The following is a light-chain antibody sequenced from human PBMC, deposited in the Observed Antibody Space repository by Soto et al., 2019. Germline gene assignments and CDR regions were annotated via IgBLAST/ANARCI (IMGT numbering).Light chain of an antibody. J-gene: IGLJ3*02. Sequence: QSALTQPPSASGSLGQSVTFSCTGTSSDVGGYNYVSWYQQHPGKAPKLIIYEVHKRPSGVPDRFSGSKSGNTASLTVSGLQAEDEADYHCSSYGGNDWVFGGGTKQTVL. V-gene: IGLV2-8*01. CDR1: SSDVGGYNY. CDR2: EVH. CDR3: SSYGGNDWV.